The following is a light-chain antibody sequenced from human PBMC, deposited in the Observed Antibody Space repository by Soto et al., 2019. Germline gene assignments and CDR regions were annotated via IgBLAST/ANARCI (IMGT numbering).Light chain of an antibody. Sequence: IQMTQSPSSLSASVGDRVTITCRASQGGRDDLGWYQQKPGKAPKLLIYSASTLQNSVPSGFSGSGSGTDFTLTISGLQPEDFAPYYCLQESNYPLTFGGGNKVEIK. J-gene: IGKJ4*01. V-gene: IGKV1-6*01. CDR2: SAS. CDR1: QGGRDD. CDR3: LQESNYPLT.